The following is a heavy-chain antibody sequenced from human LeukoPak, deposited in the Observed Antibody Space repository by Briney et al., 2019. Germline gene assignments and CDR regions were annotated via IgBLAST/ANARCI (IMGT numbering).Heavy chain of an antibody. CDR1: GFTFSSYA. Sequence: PGGSLRLSCAASGFTFSSYAMNWVRQAPGKGLEWVSTISGSGGSTYYADSVKGRFTISRDNSKNTLYLQMNSLRAEDTAVYYCASPPASLYASGWFYCDYWGQGTLVTVSS. D-gene: IGHD6-19*01. CDR2: ISGSGGST. CDR3: ASPPASLYASGWFYCDY. J-gene: IGHJ4*02. V-gene: IGHV3-23*01.